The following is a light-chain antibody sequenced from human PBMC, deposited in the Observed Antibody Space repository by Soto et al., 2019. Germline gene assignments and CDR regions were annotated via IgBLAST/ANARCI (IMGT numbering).Light chain of an antibody. CDR3: SSYTSSSLYV. J-gene: IGLJ1*01. V-gene: IGLV2-14*03. Sequence: QSVLAQPASVSGSPGQSITISCTGTSSVVGGYDYVSWYQHHPGKAPKLMIYDVSNRPSGVSNRFSGSKSGNTASLTISGLQAEDEADYYCSSYTSSSLYVFGTGTKVTVL. CDR1: SSVVGGYDY. CDR2: DVS.